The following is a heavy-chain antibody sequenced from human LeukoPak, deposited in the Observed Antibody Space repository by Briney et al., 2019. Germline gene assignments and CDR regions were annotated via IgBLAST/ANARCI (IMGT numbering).Heavy chain of an antibody. Sequence: PGGSLRLSCAASGFTFSCYEMNWVRQAPGKGLEWVSYISSSGSTIYYADSVKGRFTISRDNAKNSLYLQMNSLRAEDTAVYYCARGQRITMVRGIAFDIWGQGTMVTVSS. V-gene: IGHV3-48*03. D-gene: IGHD3-10*01. J-gene: IGHJ3*02. CDR1: GFTFSCYE. CDR2: ISSSGSTI. CDR3: ARGQRITMVRGIAFDI.